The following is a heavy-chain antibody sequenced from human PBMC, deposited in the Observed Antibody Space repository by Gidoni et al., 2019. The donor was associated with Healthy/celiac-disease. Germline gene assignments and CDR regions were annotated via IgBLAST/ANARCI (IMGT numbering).Heavy chain of an antibody. CDR1: GFSFSNAW. CDR3: TTEVGSVTLVDY. CDR2: IKSKTDGGTT. V-gene: IGHV3-15*07. D-gene: IGHD4-17*01. Sequence: VQLVESGGGLVKPGGSLRLSCAASGFSFSNAWMNWVRQAPGQGVEWVLRIKSKTDGGTTDYAAPAKGRFTISRDDSKNTLYLQMNSLKTEDTAVYYCTTEVGSVTLVDYWGQGTLVTVSS. J-gene: IGHJ4*02.